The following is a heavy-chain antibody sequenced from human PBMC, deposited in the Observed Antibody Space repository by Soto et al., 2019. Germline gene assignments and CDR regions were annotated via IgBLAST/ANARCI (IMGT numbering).Heavy chain of an antibody. CDR1: GGTLSSYA. CDR3: ARDFHSVPAATYNWFDH. V-gene: IGHV1-69*01. J-gene: IGHJ5*02. CDR2: IIPIFGTA. D-gene: IGHD2-2*01. Sequence: QVQLVQSGAEVKKPGSSVKVSCKASGGTLSSYAISWVRQAPGQGLEWMGGIIPIFGTANYAQKFQGRVTITADESTSTAYMELSSLRSEDTAVYYCARDFHSVPAATYNWFDHWGQGTLVTVSS.